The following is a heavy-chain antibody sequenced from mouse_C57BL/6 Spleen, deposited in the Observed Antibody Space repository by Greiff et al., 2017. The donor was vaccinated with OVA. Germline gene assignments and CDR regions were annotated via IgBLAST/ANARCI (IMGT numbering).Heavy chain of an antibody. D-gene: IGHD4-1*01. V-gene: IGHV5-16*01. CDR1: GSTFSDYY. CDR2: INYDGSST. J-gene: IGHJ2*01. Sequence: EVKVVESEGGLVQPGSSLKLSCTASGSTFSDYYMAWVRQVPEKGLEWVANINYDGSSTYYLDSLKSRFIISRDNAKNILYLQMSSLKSEDTATYYCARDTGTGFDYWGQGTTLTVSS. CDR3: ARDTGTGFDY.